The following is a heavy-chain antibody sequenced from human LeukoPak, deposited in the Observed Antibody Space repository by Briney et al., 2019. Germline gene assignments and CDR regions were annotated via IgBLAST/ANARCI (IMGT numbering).Heavy chain of an antibody. Sequence: GGSLRLSCAASGFTFNSYAMSWVRQAPGKGLVWVSRINSDGSGTSYADSVKGRFTISRDNAKNTLYLQMNSLRAEDTAVYYCARGARTMIVYWGQGTLVTVSS. V-gene: IGHV3-74*01. D-gene: IGHD3-22*01. J-gene: IGHJ4*02. CDR2: INSDGSGT. CDR1: GFTFNSYA. CDR3: ARGARTMIVY.